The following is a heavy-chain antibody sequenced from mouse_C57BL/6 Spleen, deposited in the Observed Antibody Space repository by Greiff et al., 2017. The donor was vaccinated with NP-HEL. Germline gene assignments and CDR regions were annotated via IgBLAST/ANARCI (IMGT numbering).Heavy chain of an antibody. CDR2: IYPSDSET. J-gene: IGHJ2*01. D-gene: IGHD2-3*01. CDR3: ARRFFDGYYVFDY. CDR1: GYTFTSYW. V-gene: IGHV1-61*01. Sequence: QVQLKQPGAELVRPGSSVKLSCKASGYTFTSYWMAWVKQRPGQGLEWIGNIYPSDSETHYNQKFKDKATLTVDKSSSTAYMQLSSLTSEDSAVYYCARRFFDGYYVFDYWGQGTTLTVSS.